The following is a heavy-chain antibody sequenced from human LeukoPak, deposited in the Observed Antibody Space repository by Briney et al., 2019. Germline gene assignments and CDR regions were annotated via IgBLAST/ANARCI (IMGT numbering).Heavy chain of an antibody. Sequence: PSETLSLTCTVSGGSISSYYWSWIRQPPGKGLEWIGYIYYSGSTNYNPSLKSRVTISVDTSKNQFSLKLSSVTAADTAVYYCAGGDYYYDSSGYSDYWGQGTLVTVSS. CDR2: IYYSGST. CDR1: GGSISSYY. J-gene: IGHJ4*02. V-gene: IGHV4-59*12. D-gene: IGHD3-22*01. CDR3: AGGDYYYDSSGYSDY.